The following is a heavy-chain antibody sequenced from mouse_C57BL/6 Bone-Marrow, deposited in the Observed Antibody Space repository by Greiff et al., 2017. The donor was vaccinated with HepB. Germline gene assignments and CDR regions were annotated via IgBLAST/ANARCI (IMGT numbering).Heavy chain of an antibody. J-gene: IGHJ4*01. D-gene: IGHD1-1*01. CDR3: ARPYYYGSSLYAMDY. CDR1: GYTFTSYG. V-gene: IGHV1-81*01. CDR2: IYPRSGNT. Sequence: QVHVKQSGAELARPGASVKLSCKASGYTFTSYGISWVKQRTGQGLEWIGEIYPRSGNTYYNEKFKGKATLTADKSSSTAYMELRSLTSEDSAVYFGARPYYYGSSLYAMDYWGQGTSVTVSS.